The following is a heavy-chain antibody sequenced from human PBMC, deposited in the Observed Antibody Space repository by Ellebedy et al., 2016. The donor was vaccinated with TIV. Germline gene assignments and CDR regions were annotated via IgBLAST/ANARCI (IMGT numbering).Heavy chain of an antibody. D-gene: IGHD2-8*02. J-gene: IGHJ4*02. CDR3: ARDLVGFTPNPFDY. CDR2: ISSSSSYI. Sequence: GESLKISCAASGFTFSSYSMNWVRQAPGKGLEWVSSISSSSSYIYYADSVKGRFTISRDNAKNSLYLQMNSLRAEDTAVYYCARDLVGFTPNPFDYWGQGTLVTVSS. V-gene: IGHV3-21*01. CDR1: GFTFSSYS.